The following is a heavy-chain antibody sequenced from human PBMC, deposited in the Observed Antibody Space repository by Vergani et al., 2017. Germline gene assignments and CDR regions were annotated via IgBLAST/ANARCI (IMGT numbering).Heavy chain of an antibody. CDR2: IRYDGSNK. J-gene: IGHJ4*02. CDR1: GFTFSSYG. CDR3: AKGDGYSGYGLFDY. D-gene: IGHD5-12*01. V-gene: IGHV3-30*02. Sequence: QVQLVESGGGVVQPGGSLRLSCAASGFTFSSYGMHWVRQAPGKGLEWVAFIRYDGSNKYYADSVKGRFTISRDNSKNTLYLQMNSLRAEDTAVYYCAKGDGYSGYGLFDYWGQGTLVTVSS.